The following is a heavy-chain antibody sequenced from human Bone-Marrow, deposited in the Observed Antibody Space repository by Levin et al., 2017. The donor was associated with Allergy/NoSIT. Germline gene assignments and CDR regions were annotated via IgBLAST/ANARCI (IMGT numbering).Heavy chain of an antibody. Sequence: LSLTCVVSGITVGNTYMNWVRQAPGKGLEWVSLIYSGGGSHYADSVKGRFTISRDSSKNTLYLQMNDLTAEDTAVYYCARDPAAVGTGTWGWGQGTLVTASS. CDR3: ARDPAAVGTGTWG. CDR2: IYSGGGS. D-gene: IGHD6-13*01. CDR1: GITVGNTY. V-gene: IGHV3-53*01. J-gene: IGHJ4*02.